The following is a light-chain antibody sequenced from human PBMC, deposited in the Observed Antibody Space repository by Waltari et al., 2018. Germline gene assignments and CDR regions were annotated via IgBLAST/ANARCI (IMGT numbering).Light chain of an antibody. J-gene: IGKJ2*01. CDR3: QQLNSYPPA. Sequence: DIQLTQSPSFLSASVGDRDTITCRASQGISSYLAWYQQKPGKAPKLLIYAASTLKSGVPSRFSGSGSGTECTLTISSLQPEDCATYYCQQLNSYPPAFGQGTKLEIK. V-gene: IGKV1-9*01. CDR2: AAS. CDR1: QGISSY.